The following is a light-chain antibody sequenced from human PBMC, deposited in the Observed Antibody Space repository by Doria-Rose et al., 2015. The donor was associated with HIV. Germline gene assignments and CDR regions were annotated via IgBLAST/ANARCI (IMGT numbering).Light chain of an antibody. CDR3: QQYNSYPTYT. J-gene: IGKJ2*01. CDR1: QIIDNS. V-gene: IGKV1-5*03. Sequence: DIRVTQSPSTLSASVGDRVTITCRASQIIDNSLAWYQQKPGKAPNLLIYKASSLESGVPSRFSGSGSGREFTLTISSLQPDDFATYYCQQYNSYPTYTVGQGNKRESK. CDR2: KAS.